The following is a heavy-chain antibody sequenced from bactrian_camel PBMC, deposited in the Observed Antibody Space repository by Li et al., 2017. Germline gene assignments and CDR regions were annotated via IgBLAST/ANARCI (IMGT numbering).Heavy chain of an antibody. V-gene: IGHV3S1*01. CDR2: IYGGGGTT. CDR1: GDQYTYTTC. Sequence: HVQLVESGGGSVQAGGSLRLSCAASGDQYTYTTCRAWFRQAPGKEREGVAGIYGGGGTTRYADSVKGRFTISLDNANNTLWLQMNDLRPEDTGMYYCAAAGHDACIAIAQRRLIASLATHWGQGTQVTVSS. J-gene: IGHJ6*01. CDR3: AAAGHDACIAIAQRRLIASLATH. D-gene: IGHD4*01.